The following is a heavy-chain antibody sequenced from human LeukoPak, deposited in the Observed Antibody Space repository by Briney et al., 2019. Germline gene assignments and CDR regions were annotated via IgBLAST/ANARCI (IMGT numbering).Heavy chain of an antibody. CDR3: AKVRTYFYHGLDV. D-gene: IGHD1-14*01. CDR2: ISGTTSGT. Sequence: GGSLRLSCAASGFTFSTCAMRWVRQAPGKGLEWGSGISGTTSGTYYADSVKGRFTISRDNSKNTLFLQVNSLRAEDTAVYYCAKVRTYFYHGLDVWGQGTTVTVSS. V-gene: IGHV3-23*01. CDR1: GFTFSTCA. J-gene: IGHJ6*02.